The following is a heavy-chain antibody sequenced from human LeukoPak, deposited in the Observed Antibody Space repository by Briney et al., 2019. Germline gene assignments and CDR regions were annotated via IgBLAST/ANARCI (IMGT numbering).Heavy chain of an antibody. J-gene: IGHJ4*02. CDR2: IYPGDSDT. Sequence: GESLKISCKGSGYSFTSYWIGWVRQMPGKGLEWMGIIYPGDSDTRYSPSFQGQVTISADKSISTAYLQWSSLKASDTAMYYCARRSGSGWYSYYFDYWGQGTPVTVSS. V-gene: IGHV5-51*01. CDR3: ARRSGSGWYSYYFDY. CDR1: GYSFTSYW. D-gene: IGHD6-19*01.